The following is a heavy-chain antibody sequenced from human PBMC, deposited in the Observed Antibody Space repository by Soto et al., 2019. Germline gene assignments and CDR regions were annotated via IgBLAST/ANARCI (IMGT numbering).Heavy chain of an antibody. V-gene: IGHV3-74*01. CDR3: ARDYNTWVAVAGNLDY. CDR1: GFTFSSYW. D-gene: IGHD6-19*01. J-gene: IGHJ4*02. CDR2: INSDGSST. Sequence: PGGSLRLSCAASGFTFSSYWIHWVRQAPGKGLVWVSRINSDGSSTSYADSVKGRFTISRDNAKNTLYLQMNSLRAEDTAVYYCARDYNTWVAVAGNLDYWGQGTLVTVSS.